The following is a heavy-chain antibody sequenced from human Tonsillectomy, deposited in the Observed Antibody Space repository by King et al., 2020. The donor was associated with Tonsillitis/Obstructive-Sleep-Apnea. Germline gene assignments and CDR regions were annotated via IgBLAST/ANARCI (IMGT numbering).Heavy chain of an antibody. D-gene: IGHD1-26*01. J-gene: IGHJ6*03. CDR3: AHTFEGANYYYYMDV. V-gene: IGHV2-5*02. CDR2: IYWDDNK. CDR1: GFSLTTSGVG. Sequence: TLKESGPTLVKPTQTLTLTCTFSGFSLTTSGVGVGWIRQPPGQALEWLALIYWDDNKRYSPSLKSRLTITKDASKNQVVLTMTNMIPVDTATYYCAHTFEGANYYYYMDVWGKGTTVTVSS.